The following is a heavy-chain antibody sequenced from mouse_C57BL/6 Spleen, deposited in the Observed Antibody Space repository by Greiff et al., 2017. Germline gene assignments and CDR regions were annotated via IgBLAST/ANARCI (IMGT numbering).Heavy chain of an antibody. D-gene: IGHD2-10*01. Sequence: EVKVEESGGGLVKPGGSLKLSCAASGFTFSDYGMHWVRQAPEKGLEWVAYISSGSSTIYYADTVKGRFTISRDNAKNTLFLQMTSLRSEDTAMYYGARRGLLWYYFDYWGQGTTLTVS. CDR1: GFTFSDYG. V-gene: IGHV5-17*01. J-gene: IGHJ2*01. CDR3: ARRGLLWYYFDY. CDR2: ISSGSSTI.